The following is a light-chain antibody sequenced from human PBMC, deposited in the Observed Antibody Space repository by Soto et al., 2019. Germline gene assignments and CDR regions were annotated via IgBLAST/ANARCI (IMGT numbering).Light chain of an antibody. CDR3: SSYTSSSTLDVV. Sequence: QSALTQPASASGSPGQSITISCTGTSSDVGGYNYVSWYQQHPGKASKLMIYEVSNRPSEVSNRFSGSKSGNTASLTISGLQAEDEADYYCSSYTSSSTLDVVFGGGTKLTVL. V-gene: IGLV2-14*01. CDR1: SSDVGGYNY. CDR2: EVS. J-gene: IGLJ2*01.